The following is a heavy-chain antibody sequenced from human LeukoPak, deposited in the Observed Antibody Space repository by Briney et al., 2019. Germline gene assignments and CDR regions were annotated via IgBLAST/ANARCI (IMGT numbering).Heavy chain of an antibody. J-gene: IGHJ6*02. CDR3: ARRGYGDYYYGMDV. V-gene: IGHV3-20*01. Sequence: TGGSLRLSCAASGFTFDDYGMSWVRQAPGKGLEWVSGINWNGGSTGYADSVKGRFTISRDNAENSLYLQMNSLRAEDTALYHCARRGYGDYYYGMDVWGQGTTVTVSS. CDR1: GFTFDDYG. CDR2: INWNGGST. D-gene: IGHD2-15*01.